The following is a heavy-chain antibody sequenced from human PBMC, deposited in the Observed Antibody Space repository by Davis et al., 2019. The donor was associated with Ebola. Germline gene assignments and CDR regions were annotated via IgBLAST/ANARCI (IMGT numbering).Heavy chain of an antibody. V-gene: IGHV4-59*01. Sequence: SETLSLTCTVSGGYISGYYWSWIRQPPGKGLEWIGNLYHGGGTNYSPSLKSRLTISVDTPKNQFSLTLSSVTAADTAVYYCARLVALYDNSGYAYLDYWGQGILVTVSS. D-gene: IGHD3-22*01. CDR2: LYHGGGT. CDR3: ARLVALYDNSGYAYLDY. J-gene: IGHJ4*02. CDR1: GGYISGYY.